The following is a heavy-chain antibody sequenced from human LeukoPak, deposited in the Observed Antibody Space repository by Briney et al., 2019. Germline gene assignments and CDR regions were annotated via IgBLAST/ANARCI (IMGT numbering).Heavy chain of an antibody. CDR2: ISSSSSYI. J-gene: IGHJ4*02. Sequence: GGSLRLSCAASGFTFSSYSMNWVRQAPGKGLEWVSSISSSSSYIYYADSVKGRFTISRDNAKNSLYLQMNSLRAEDTAVYYCARVAYDSSGYSPILFDYWGQGTLVTVSS. CDR3: ARVAYDSSGYSPILFDY. V-gene: IGHV3-21*01. D-gene: IGHD3-22*01. CDR1: GFTFSSYS.